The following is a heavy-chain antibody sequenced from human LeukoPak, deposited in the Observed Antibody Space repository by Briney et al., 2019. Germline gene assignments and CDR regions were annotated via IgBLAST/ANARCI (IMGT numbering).Heavy chain of an antibody. V-gene: IGHV3-30*02. CDR3: AKVMGGLWFGDGIDY. J-gene: IGHJ4*02. D-gene: IGHD3-10*01. CDR1: GLTFSNYG. CDR2: IRYDGRNK. Sequence: GGSLRLSCAAAGLTFSNYGMHWVRQAPGKGLQWVAYIRYDGRNKYSADSVKGRFTIYRDNSKSTLYLQMNSLRPEDTAVYYCAKVMGGLWFGDGIDYWGQGTLVTVSS.